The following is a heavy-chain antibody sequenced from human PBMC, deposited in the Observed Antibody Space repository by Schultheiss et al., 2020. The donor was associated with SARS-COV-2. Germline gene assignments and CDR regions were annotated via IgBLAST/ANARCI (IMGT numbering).Heavy chain of an antibody. D-gene: IGHD3-22*01. CDR1: GGSISSSSYY. V-gene: IGHV4-39*01. J-gene: IGHJ5*02. CDR3: ARRGGFSYYYDSSGLNWFDP. CDR2: IYYSGST. Sequence: SETLSLTCTVSGGSISSSSYYWGWIRQPPGKGLEWIGSIYYSGSTYYNPSLKSRVTISVDTSKNQFSLKLSSVTAADTAVYYCARRGGFSYYYDSSGLNWFDPWGQGTLVTVSS.